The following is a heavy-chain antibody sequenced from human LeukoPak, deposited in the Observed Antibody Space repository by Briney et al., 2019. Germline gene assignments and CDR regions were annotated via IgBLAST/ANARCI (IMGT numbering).Heavy chain of an antibody. CDR3: ALIPYCTTATCYYFDF. J-gene: IGHJ4*02. D-gene: IGHD2-2*01. CDR1: GYTFTTYG. V-gene: IGHV1-18*01. Sequence: ASVRVSCKASGYTFTTYGISWVRQAPGQGLEWMGWISTYNGDTNYAQKLQGRVTMTADTSTSTTYMELRSLRSDDTAVYYCALIPYCTTATCYYFDFWGQGTLVTVSS. CDR2: ISTYNGDT.